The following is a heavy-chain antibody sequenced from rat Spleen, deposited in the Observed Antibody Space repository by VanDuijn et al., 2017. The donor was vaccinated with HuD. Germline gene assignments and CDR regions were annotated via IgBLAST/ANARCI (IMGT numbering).Heavy chain of an antibody. CDR1: GFSLSSNS. J-gene: IGHJ3*01. V-gene: IGHV2-1*01. D-gene: IGHD1-4*01. Sequence: QVQLKESGPGLLQSSQTLSLTCTVSGFSLSSNSVHWVRQPPGKGLEWVGGIWGDGNTDYNSPLKSRLSISRDTSKSQVFLKMNSLQTDDTAIYFCTQLPGYNYGPWFAYWGQGTLVTVSS. CDR2: IWGDGNT. CDR3: TQLPGYNYGPWFAY.